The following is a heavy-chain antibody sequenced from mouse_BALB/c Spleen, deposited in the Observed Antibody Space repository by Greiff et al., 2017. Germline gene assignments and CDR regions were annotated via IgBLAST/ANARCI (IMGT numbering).Heavy chain of an antibody. Sequence: EVHLVESGGGLVKPGGSLKLSCAASGFTFSSYAMSWVRQTPEKRLEWVATISSGGSYTYYPDSVKGRFTISRDNAKNTLYLQMSSLRSEDTAMYYCARGVTTVVEEYYFDYWGQGTTLTVSS. CDR2: ISSGGSYT. CDR1: GFTFSSYA. D-gene: IGHD1-1*01. V-gene: IGHV5-9-3*01. J-gene: IGHJ2*01. CDR3: ARGVTTVVEEYYFDY.